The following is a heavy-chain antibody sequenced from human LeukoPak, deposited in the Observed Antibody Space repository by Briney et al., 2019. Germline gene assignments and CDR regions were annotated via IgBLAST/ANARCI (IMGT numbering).Heavy chain of an antibody. CDR1: GFTFSSYA. Sequence: GGSLRLSCAASGFTFSSYAMSWVRQAPGKGLEWVSGISWNSGSIGYADSVKGRFTISRDNAKNSLYLQMNSLRAEDTALYYCAKAISPMAVAGSASYFDYWGQGTLVTVSS. J-gene: IGHJ4*02. CDR3: AKAISPMAVAGSASYFDY. D-gene: IGHD6-19*01. V-gene: IGHV3-9*01. CDR2: ISWNSGSI.